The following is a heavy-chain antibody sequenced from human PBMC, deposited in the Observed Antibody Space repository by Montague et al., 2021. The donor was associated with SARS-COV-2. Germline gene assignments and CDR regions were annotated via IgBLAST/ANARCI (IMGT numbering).Heavy chain of an antibody. CDR1: GFSFSDYA. CDR2: IFYVGSEK. CDR3: ARGMGGSVTDYFDY. V-gene: IGHV3-30*04. J-gene: IGHJ4*02. D-gene: IGHD2-21*02. Sequence: SLRLSCAASGFSFSDYAMHWVRQPPAKGLEWVAVIFYVGSEKDYADSVKGRFTISRDNSKDTLFLQMNSLRDEDTAVYFCARGMGGSVTDYFDYWGQGSLVTVSS.